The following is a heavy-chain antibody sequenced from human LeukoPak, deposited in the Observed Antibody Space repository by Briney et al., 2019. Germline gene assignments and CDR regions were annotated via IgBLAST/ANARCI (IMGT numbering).Heavy chain of an antibody. V-gene: IGHV1-18*04. Sequence: GASVKVSCKASGYTFTGYYMHWVRQAPGQGLEWMGWISAYNGNTNYAQKLQGRVTMTTDTSTGTAYMELRSLRSDDTAVYYCARDQTSSGWKGSFDYWGQGTLVTVSS. J-gene: IGHJ4*02. CDR3: ARDQTSSGWKGSFDY. CDR1: GYTFTGYY. D-gene: IGHD6-19*01. CDR2: ISAYNGNT.